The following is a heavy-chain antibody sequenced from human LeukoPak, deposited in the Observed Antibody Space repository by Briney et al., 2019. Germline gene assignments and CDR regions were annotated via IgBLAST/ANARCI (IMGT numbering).Heavy chain of an antibody. V-gene: IGHV1-69*04. CDR3: ASLGTVARPGYFDY. J-gene: IGHJ4*02. CDR1: GGTFSSYA. Sequence: SAKVSCKASGGTFSSYAISWVRQAPGQGLEWMGRIIPILGIANYAQKFQGRVTITVDKSTSTAYMELSSLRSEDTAVYYCASLGTVARPGYFDYWGQGTLVTVSS. D-gene: IGHD6-6*01. CDR2: IIPILGIA.